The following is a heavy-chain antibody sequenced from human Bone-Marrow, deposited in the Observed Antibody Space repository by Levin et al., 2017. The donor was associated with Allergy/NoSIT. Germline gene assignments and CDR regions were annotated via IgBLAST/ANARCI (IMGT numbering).Heavy chain of an antibody. V-gene: IGHV3-48*02. D-gene: IGHD3-3*01. CDR3: ARVSSYFSDA. CDR2: IHSGSSTI. Sequence: GGSLRLSCAASGFTFKSYDMNWVRQAPGKGLEWVSYIHSGSSTIYYADPVKGRFTISRDNAKNSLYLQMNSLRDEETAVYYCARVSSYFSDAWGQGTLVTVSS. CDR1: GFTFKSYD. J-gene: IGHJ5*02.